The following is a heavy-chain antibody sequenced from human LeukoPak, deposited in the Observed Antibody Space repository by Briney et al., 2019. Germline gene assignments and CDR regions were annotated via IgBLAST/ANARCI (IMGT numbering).Heavy chain of an antibody. CDR3: ARHRPGRDWFDP. CDR1: GDSISSSDYY. Sequence: SETLSLTCSVSGDSISSSDYYWGWLRQPPGKGLEWIGSIIHSGSTNYNPSLKSRVTISVDTSKNQFSLKLSSVTAADTSVYYCARHRPGRDWFDPWGQGTLVTVSS. CDR2: IIHSGST. J-gene: IGHJ5*02. V-gene: IGHV4-39*01.